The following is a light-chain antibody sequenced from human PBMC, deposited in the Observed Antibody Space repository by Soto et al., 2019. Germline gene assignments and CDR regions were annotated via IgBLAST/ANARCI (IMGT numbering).Light chain of an antibody. J-gene: IGKJ1*01. CDR2: DAS. Sequence: DIKMNQSPSTLSASVGDKLTITCRASQSISSWLAWYQQKPGKAPKILIYDASSLESGVPSRLSGSGSGTEFTLTIRSLQPDDFATYYCQQYSSYLTFGQGTKVDIK. V-gene: IGKV1-5*01. CDR1: QSISSW. CDR3: QQYSSYLT.